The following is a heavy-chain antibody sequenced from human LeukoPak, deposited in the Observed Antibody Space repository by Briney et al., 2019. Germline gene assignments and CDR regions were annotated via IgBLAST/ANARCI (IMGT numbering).Heavy chain of an antibody. V-gene: IGHV3-23*01. CDR3: AKYVADGSSSWTDY. CDR1: GFTFSSYG. Sequence: PGGSLRLSCAASGFTFSSYGMSWVRQAPGKGLEWVSGISGSGGSTNYADSVKGRFTISRDNSKNTLYLQMNSLRAEDTAVYYCAKYVADGSSSWTDYWGQGTLVTVSS. D-gene: IGHD6-13*01. J-gene: IGHJ4*02. CDR2: ISGSGGST.